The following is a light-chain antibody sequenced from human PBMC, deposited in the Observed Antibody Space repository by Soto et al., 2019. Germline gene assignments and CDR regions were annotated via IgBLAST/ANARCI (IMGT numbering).Light chain of an antibody. CDR3: QQYGSSSYT. CDR1: QSISSSY. J-gene: IGKJ2*01. Sequence: EIVLTQSPGTLSLSPGERATLSCRASQSISSSYLAWYQQKLGQAPRLLIYGASSRATGIPDRFSGSGSGTDFTLTISRLESEDFAVYYCQQYGSSSYTFGQGTTLEMK. V-gene: IGKV3-20*01. CDR2: GAS.